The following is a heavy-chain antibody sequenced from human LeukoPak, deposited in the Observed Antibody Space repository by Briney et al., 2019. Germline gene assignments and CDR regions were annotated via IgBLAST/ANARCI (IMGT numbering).Heavy chain of an antibody. CDR3: ARGGYSSSWPLDY. J-gene: IGHJ4*02. CDR2: ISGSGGST. Sequence: PGGSLRLSCAASGFTFSNYVMSWVRQAPGKGLEWVSGISGSGGSTYYADSVKGRFTISRDNSKNTLYLQMNSLRAEDTAVYYCARGGYSSSWPLDYWGQGTLVTVSS. V-gene: IGHV3-23*01. CDR1: GFTFSNYV. D-gene: IGHD6-13*01.